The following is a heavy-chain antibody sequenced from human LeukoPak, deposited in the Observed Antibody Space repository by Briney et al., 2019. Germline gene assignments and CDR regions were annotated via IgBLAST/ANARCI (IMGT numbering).Heavy chain of an antibody. CDR2: ISGSGGST. J-gene: IGHJ4*02. V-gene: IGHV3-23*01. Sequence: PGGSLRLSCAASGFTFSSYAMSWVRQAPGKGLEWVSAISGSGGSTYYADSVKGRFTISRDNSKNTLYLQMNSLRAEDTAVYYCAKAPYYDSSGHPITLFDYWGQGTLVTVSS. CDR1: GFTFSSYA. CDR3: AKAPYYDSSGHPITLFDY. D-gene: IGHD3-22*01.